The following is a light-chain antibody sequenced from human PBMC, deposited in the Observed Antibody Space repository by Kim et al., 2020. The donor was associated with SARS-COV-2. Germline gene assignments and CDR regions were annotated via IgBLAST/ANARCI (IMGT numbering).Light chain of an antibody. J-gene: IGKJ1*01. CDR1: QSITTW. V-gene: IGKV1-5*03. CDR2: KAS. CDR3: QQYHSYPWT. Sequence: SERDRVTIPRRASQSITTWLAWYQLKPGKVPKLLIYKASNLQSGVPSRFSGSGSETEFTLTISSLQPDDFATYYCQQYHSYPWTFGQGTKVDIK.